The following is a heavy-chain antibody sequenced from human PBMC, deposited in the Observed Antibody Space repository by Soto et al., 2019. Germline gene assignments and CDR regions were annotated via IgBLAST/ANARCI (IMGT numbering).Heavy chain of an antibody. CDR2: ISYDGRNI. J-gene: IGHJ4*02. CDR1: GFSFSNYR. D-gene: IGHD3-16*01. Sequence: PWGSLVLPSAASGFSFSNYRMGWVRQAPGNGPEWVAVISYDGRNIYYADSVKGRFTISRDNSKNTLYLQMNRLRPEDTAFYYCTKDMDAKVWGSYRHDFDYWGQGTMVTVSS. V-gene: IGHV3-30*18. CDR3: TKDMDAKVWGSYRHDFDY.